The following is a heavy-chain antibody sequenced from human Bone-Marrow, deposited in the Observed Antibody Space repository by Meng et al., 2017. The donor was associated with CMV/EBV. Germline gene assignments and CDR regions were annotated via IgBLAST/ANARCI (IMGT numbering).Heavy chain of an antibody. CDR1: GFAFSRYI. J-gene: IGHJ4*02. V-gene: IGHV3-23*03. Sequence: GESLKISCAASGFAFSRYIMSWVRQAPGKGLEWVAVIYSGGSDTYYADSVKGRFTVSRDNSKNTLYLQLDSLSAEDTAMYYCARDFRNIYFDSWGQGTLVTFSS. CDR3: ARDFRNIYFDS. D-gene: IGHD2/OR15-2a*01. CDR2: IYSGGSDT.